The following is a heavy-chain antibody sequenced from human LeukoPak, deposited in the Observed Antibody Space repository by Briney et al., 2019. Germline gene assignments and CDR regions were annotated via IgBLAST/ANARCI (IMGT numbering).Heavy chain of an antibody. Sequence: KSGGSLRLSCAASGFSFSSYWMSWVRQAPGKGLEWVSSISSSGSYIYYADSVKGRFTISRDNAKNALYLQMNSLRAEDTAVYYCARGELVPDYWGQGTLVTVSS. D-gene: IGHD6-6*01. CDR2: ISSSGSYI. J-gene: IGHJ4*02. CDR1: GFSFSSYW. CDR3: ARGELVPDY. V-gene: IGHV3-21*01.